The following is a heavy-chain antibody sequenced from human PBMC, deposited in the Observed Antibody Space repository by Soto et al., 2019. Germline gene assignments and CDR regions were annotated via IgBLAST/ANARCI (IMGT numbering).Heavy chain of an antibody. D-gene: IGHD6-19*01. J-gene: IGHJ3*02. V-gene: IGHV3-23*01. CDR2: VSGSGGSK. Sequence: EVQLLESGGGLVQPGGSLRLSCAASGSTFSSNAMSWVRQAPGKGLEWVSAVSGSGGSKYYADSLKGRFTISRDNSKNTLYLQMNSLRAEDTAVYYCAKEQVAGRPGDAFDIWGQGTMVTVSS. CDR1: GSTFSSNA. CDR3: AKEQVAGRPGDAFDI.